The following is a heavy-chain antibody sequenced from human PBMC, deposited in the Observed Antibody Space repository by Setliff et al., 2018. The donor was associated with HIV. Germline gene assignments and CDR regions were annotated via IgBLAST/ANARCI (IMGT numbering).Heavy chain of an antibody. CDR3: AKGDYYDTTYDAFDI. V-gene: IGHV3-20*04. J-gene: IGHJ3*02. D-gene: IGHD3-22*01. CDR1: GFIFEDYG. CDR2: INWNGASV. Sequence: PGGSLRLSCATSGFIFEDYGMNWVRQAPGKGLEWVSGINWNGASVGYADSVKGRFTISRDNAKNSLYLQMNSLRAEDMALYYCAKGDYYDTTYDAFDIWGQGTKVTVSS.